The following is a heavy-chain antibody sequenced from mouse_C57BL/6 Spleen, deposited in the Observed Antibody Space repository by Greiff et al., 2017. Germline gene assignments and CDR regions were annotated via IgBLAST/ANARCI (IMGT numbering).Heavy chain of an antibody. V-gene: IGHV1-64*01. CDR1: GYTFTSYW. CDR2: IHTNSGST. D-gene: IGHD2-10*01. J-gene: IGHJ4*01. CDR3: ARSYYAYAMDY. Sequence: QVQLQQPGAELVKPGASVKLSCKASGYTFTSYWMPWVKQRPGQGLEWIGMIHTNSGSTNYNEKFKSKATLTVDKSSSTAYMQLSSLTSEDSAVYYCARSYYAYAMDYWGQGTSVTVSS.